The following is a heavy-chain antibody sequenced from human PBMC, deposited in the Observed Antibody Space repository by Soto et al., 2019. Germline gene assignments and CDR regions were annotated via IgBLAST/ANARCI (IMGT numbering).Heavy chain of an antibody. J-gene: IGHJ6*02. CDR3: AKDGLRFLEWLLYPYYYYYYGMDV. D-gene: IGHD3-3*01. V-gene: IGHV3-30*18. CDR2: ISYDGSNK. CDR1: GFAFSSYG. Sequence: GGSLRLSCAASGFAFSSYGMHWVRQAPGKGLEWEAVISYDGSNKYYADSVKGRFTISRDNSKNTLYLQMNSLRAEDTAVYYCAKDGLRFLEWLLYPYYYYYYGMDVWGQGTTVTVSS.